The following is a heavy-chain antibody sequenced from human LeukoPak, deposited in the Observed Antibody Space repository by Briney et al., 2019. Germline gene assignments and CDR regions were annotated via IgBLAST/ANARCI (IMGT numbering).Heavy chain of an antibody. CDR2: ISYDGSNK. CDR3: AKATYSGSFPYFDY. D-gene: IGHD1-26*01. J-gene: IGHJ4*02. V-gene: IGHV3-30-3*01. Sequence: GGSLRLSCAASGFTFTTYAMSWVRQAPGKGLEWVAVISYDGSNKYYADSVKGRFTISRDNSKNTLYLQMNSLRAEDTAIYYCAKATYSGSFPYFDYWGQGSLVTVSS. CDR1: GFTFTTYA.